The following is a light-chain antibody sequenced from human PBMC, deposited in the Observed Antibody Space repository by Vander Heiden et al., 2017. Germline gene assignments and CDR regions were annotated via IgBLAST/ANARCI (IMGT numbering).Light chain of an antibody. J-gene: IGKJ1*01. V-gene: IGKV3-11*01. CDR3: QQRTNWPRT. CDR2: DAS. Sequence: EIVLTQSPATLSLSPGERATLSCRASQSVNNYLVWYQQKPGQAPRLLIYDASNRATGIPARFSGSGSGTDFTLTISSLEPEDFAVYYCQQRTNWPRTFGQGTKVEIK. CDR1: QSVNNY.